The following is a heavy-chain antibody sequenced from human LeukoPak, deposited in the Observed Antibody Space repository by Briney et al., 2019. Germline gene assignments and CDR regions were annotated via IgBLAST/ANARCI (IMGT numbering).Heavy chain of an antibody. CDR2: ISGSGGGT. Sequence: GGSLILSCAASGFTFNSYAMSWVRQAPEKGLEWVATISGSGGGTYYADSVKGRFTISRDDSKNTLYLQMNSLRAEDTAVYYCAKDLGRYRNNYFDYWGQGTLVTVSS. CDR3: AKDLGRYRNNYFDY. D-gene: IGHD1-26*01. J-gene: IGHJ4*02. V-gene: IGHV3-23*01. CDR1: GFTFNSYA.